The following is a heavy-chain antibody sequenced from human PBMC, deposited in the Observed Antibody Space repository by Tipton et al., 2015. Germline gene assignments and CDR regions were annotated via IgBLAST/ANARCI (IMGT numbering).Heavy chain of an antibody. Sequence: TLSLTCTVSGDSVSSGIYYWGWIRQPPGKGLEWIGYIHYSGTTNYNTSLKSRVTISVDTSKNQFSLKVDSVTAADTAVYYCARTDYSDDWYFDLWGRGTLVTVSA. CDR2: IHYSGTT. CDR3: ARTDYSDDWYFDL. V-gene: IGHV4-61*01. CDR1: GDSVSSGIYY. J-gene: IGHJ2*01. D-gene: IGHD4-11*01.